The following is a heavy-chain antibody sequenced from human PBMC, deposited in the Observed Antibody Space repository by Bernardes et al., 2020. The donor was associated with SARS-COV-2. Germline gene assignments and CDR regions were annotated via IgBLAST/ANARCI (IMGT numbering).Heavy chain of an antibody. CDR1: GGSISSSSYY. CDR3: ARHEVDSSGWYVGEYFQH. V-gene: IGHV4-39*01. D-gene: IGHD6-19*01. Sequence: LSLTCTVSGGSISSSSYYWGWIRQPPGKGLEWIGSIYYSGSTYYNPSLKSRVTISVDTSKNQFSLKLSSVTAADTAVYYCARHEVDSSGWYVGEYFQHWGQGTLVTVSS. CDR2: IYYSGST. J-gene: IGHJ1*01.